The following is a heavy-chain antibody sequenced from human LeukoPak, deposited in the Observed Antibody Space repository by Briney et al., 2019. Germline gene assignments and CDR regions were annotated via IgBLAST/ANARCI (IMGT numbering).Heavy chain of an antibody. Sequence: SETLSLTCTVSGGSISSYYWSWIRQHPGKGLEWIGYIYYSGSTYYNPSLKSRVTISVDTSKNQFSLKLSSVTAADTAVYYCASSLRIAAAGPLDYWGQGTLVTVSS. CDR3: ASSLRIAAAGPLDY. V-gene: IGHV4-59*06. J-gene: IGHJ4*02. CDR1: GGSISSYY. D-gene: IGHD6-13*01. CDR2: IYYSGST.